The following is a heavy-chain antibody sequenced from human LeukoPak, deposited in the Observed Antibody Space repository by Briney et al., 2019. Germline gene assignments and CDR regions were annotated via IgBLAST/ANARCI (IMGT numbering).Heavy chain of an antibody. D-gene: IGHD1-26*01. CDR2: INHSGST. J-gene: IGHJ5*02. CDR3: ARLGSGSYLGHWFDP. Sequence: SETLSLTCAVYGGSFSGYYWSWIRQPPGKGLEWIGEINHSGSTNYNPSLKSRVTISVDTSKNQFSLKLSSVTAADTAVYYCARLGSGSYLGHWFDPWGQGTLVTVSS. CDR1: GGSFSGYY. V-gene: IGHV4-34*01.